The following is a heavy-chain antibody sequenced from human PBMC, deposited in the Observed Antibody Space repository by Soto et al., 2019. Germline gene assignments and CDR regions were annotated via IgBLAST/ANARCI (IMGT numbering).Heavy chain of an antibody. CDR2: ISSSSSYT. J-gene: IGHJ5*02. V-gene: IGHV3-21*01. CDR1: GFTFSTYS. CDR3: ARVVLYYYGSGTNWFDP. Sequence: EVQLVESGGGLVKPGGSLRLSCAASGFTFSTYSMNWVRQAPGKGLEWVSSISSSSSYTYYADSVKGRFTVSRDNAKNSLFLQMNSLRAEDTAVYYCARVVLYYYGSGTNWFDPWGQGTLVTVSS. D-gene: IGHD3-10*01.